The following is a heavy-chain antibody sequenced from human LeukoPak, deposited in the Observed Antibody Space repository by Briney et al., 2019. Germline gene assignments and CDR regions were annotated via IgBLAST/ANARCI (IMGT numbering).Heavy chain of an antibody. J-gene: IGHJ4*02. V-gene: IGHV4-31*03. Sequence: SQTLSLTCTVSGGSISSDGFYWSWIRQYPGKGLEWIGYIYYSGSTYYNPSLKSRITISVDTSKNQFSLKVSSVTAADTAVYYCARGSDMTTVVIPINYWGQGTLVTVSS. D-gene: IGHD4-23*01. CDR3: ARGSDMTTVVIPINY. CDR1: GGSISSDGFY. CDR2: IYYSGST.